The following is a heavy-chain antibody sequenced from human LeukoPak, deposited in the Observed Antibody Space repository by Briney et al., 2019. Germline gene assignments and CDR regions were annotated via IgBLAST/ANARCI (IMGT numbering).Heavy chain of an antibody. CDR2: IYYSGST. CDR1: GGSISSYY. J-gene: IGHJ4*02. D-gene: IGHD1-26*01. V-gene: IGHV4-59*01. CDR3: ARGVNSGYFDY. Sequence: SETLSLTCTVSGGSISSYYWTWIRQPPEKGLEWIGYIYYSGSTNYNPSLKSRVTISVDTPKNQFSLKLTSVTAADTAVYYCARGVNSGYFDYCGQRTLVTVSS.